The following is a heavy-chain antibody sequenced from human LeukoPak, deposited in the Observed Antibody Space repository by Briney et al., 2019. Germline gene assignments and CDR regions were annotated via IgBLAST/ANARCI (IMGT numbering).Heavy chain of an antibody. CDR3: AKIVVPAAIYYFDY. D-gene: IGHD2-2*01. Sequence: GGSLRLSCAASGFTVSSNYMSWVRQAPGKGLEWVSSISSSSSYIYYADSVKGRFTISRDNAKNSLYLQTNSLRAEDTAVYYCAKIVVPAAIYYFDYWGQGTLVTVSS. CDR2: ISSSSSYI. J-gene: IGHJ4*02. CDR1: GFTVSSNY. V-gene: IGHV3-21*04.